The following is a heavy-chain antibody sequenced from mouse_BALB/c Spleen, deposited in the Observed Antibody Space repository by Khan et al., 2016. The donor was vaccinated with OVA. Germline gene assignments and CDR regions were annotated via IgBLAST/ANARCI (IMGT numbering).Heavy chain of an antibody. D-gene: IGHD1-1*01. CDR2: IYPGSGST. J-gene: IGHJ2*01. CDR1: GYTFTDYI. Sequence: QVQLQQSGPVLVKPGASVKMSCMASGYTFTDYIINWVRQRTGQGLEWIGQIYPGSGSTYYNEKFKDKATLTAAKSSNTDYMQLRSLTSDDSAVYFCARSGYGSLAYWGQGATLTVSS. V-gene: IGHV1-77*01. CDR3: ARSGYGSLAY.